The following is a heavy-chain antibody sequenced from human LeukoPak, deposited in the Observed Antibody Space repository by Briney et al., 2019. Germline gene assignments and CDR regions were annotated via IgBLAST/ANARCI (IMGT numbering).Heavy chain of an antibody. CDR1: GGSISSSSYY. J-gene: IGHJ4*02. CDR2: IYYSGST. V-gene: IGHV4-39*01. Sequence: SETLSLTCTVSGGSISSSSYYWGWIRQPPGKGLEWIGSIYYSGSTYYNPSLKSRVTISVDTSKNQFSLKLSSVTAADTAVYYCARGRRYSSSWRFDYWGQGTLVTVSS. CDR3: ARGRRYSSSWRFDY. D-gene: IGHD6-13*01.